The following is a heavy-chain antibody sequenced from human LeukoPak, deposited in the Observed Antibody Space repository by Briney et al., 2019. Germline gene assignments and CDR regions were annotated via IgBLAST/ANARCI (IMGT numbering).Heavy chain of an antibody. CDR1: GYTFTSYA. CDR3: AREAAWEQLALGY. J-gene: IGHJ4*02. V-gene: IGHV7-4-1*02. CDR2: INTNTGNP. D-gene: IGHD6-13*01. Sequence: GASVKVSCKASGYTFTSYAMNWVRQAPGQGREWRGWINTNTGNPTNAQGFTGGVVFFLETNVSTAYLQISSLKAEDTAVYYCAREAAWEQLALGYWGQGTLVTVSS.